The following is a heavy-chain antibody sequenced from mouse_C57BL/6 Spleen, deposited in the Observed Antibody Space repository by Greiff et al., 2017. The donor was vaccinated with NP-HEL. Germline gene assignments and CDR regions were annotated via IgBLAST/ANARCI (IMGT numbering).Heavy chain of an antibody. CDR2: IYPGDGDT. CDR1: GYAFSSSW. Sequence: VKLMESGPELVKPGASVKISCKASGYAFSSSWMNWVKQRPGKGLEWIGRIYPGDGDTNYNGKFKGKATLTADKSSSTAYMQLSSLTSEDSAVYFCARGFPYYGSSYPYFDYWGQGTTLTVSS. D-gene: IGHD1-1*01. CDR3: ARGFPYYGSSYPYFDY. V-gene: IGHV1-82*01. J-gene: IGHJ2*01.